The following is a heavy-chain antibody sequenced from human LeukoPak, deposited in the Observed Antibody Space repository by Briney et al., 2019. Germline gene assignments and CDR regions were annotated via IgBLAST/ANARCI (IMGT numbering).Heavy chain of an antibody. V-gene: IGHV4-31*03. D-gene: IGHD5-24*01. J-gene: IGHJ4*02. CDR3: AVRDGYNLDY. CDR2: IYYSGST. Sequence: SETLSLTCTVSGGSISSGGYYWSWLRQHPGTGLEWIGYIYYSGSTYYNPSLKSRVTISVDTSKNQFSLKLSSVTAADTAVYYCAVRDGYNLDYWGQGTLVTVSS. CDR1: GGSISSGGYY.